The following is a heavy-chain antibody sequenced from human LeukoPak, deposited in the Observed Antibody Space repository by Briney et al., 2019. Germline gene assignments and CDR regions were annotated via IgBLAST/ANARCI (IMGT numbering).Heavy chain of an antibody. D-gene: IGHD1-26*01. CDR1: GGSISSYY. CDR2: IYYSGST. V-gene: IGHV4-59*01. CDR3: ARLNREARVFDI. J-gene: IGHJ3*02. Sequence: PSETLSLTCTVSGGSISSYYWSWIRQPPGKGLEWIGYIYYSGSTNYNPSLKSRVTISVDTSKNQFSLKLSSVTAADTAVYYCARLNREARVFDIWGQGTMVTVSS.